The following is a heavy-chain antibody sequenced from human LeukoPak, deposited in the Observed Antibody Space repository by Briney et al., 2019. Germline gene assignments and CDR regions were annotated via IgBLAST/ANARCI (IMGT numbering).Heavy chain of an antibody. CDR2: ISYDGGNK. J-gene: IGHJ4*02. D-gene: IGHD5-18*01. Sequence: PGGSLRLSCAASGFTFSGYAMHWVRQAPGKGLEWVAVISYDGGNKYYADSVKGRFTISRDNSNNALYLQMNSLRAEYTTVYYCARGSFTTMVPDYWGQGTLVTVSS. CDR3: ARGSFTTMVPDY. V-gene: IGHV3-30-3*01. CDR1: GFTFSGYA.